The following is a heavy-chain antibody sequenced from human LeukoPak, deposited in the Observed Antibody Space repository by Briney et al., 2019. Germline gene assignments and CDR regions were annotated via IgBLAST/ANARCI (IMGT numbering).Heavy chain of an antibody. Sequence: ASVKVSCKASGYTFTDYGITWVRQAPGQGLEWMGWISARNGNTKYSRRLQGRVTMTTDTSTSTAYMELRSLTSDDTAVYYCVRDHALWSNCFDYWGQGTLVTVSS. CDR1: GYTFTDYG. CDR3: VRDHALWSNCFDY. J-gene: IGHJ4*02. CDR2: ISARNGNT. D-gene: IGHD2/OR15-2a*01. V-gene: IGHV1-18*01.